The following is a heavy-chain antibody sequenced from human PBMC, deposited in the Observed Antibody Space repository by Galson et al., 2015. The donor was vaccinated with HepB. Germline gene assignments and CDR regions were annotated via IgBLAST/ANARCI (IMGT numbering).Heavy chain of an antibody. Sequence: SLRLSCAASGVTFSNARMNWVRQAPRTGLEWVGRIKSKTDGGTTDYAATVKGRFTISRDDSKNTLYLQMNSLKTEDTAVYYCPTDIDYYDSSGYGGDYWGQGTLVTVSS. CDR2: IKSKTDGGTT. CDR3: PTDIDYYDSSGYGGDY. V-gene: IGHV3-15*07. J-gene: IGHJ4*02. CDR1: GVTFSNAR. D-gene: IGHD3-22*01.